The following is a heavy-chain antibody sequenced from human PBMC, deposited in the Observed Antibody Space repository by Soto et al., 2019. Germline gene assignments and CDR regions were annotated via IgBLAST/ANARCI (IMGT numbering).Heavy chain of an antibody. V-gene: IGHV1-3*04. CDR3: ARAVITGTTLNY. D-gene: IGHD1-7*01. CDR1: GYPFTTYP. Sequence: ASVKVSCKASGYPFTTYPIHCVRQAPGQSLEWMGWINTGNDITKYSQNFQGRVTIIGDTSASTAYMELSSLRSEDTAVYYCARAVITGTTLNYWGQGTLVTVSS. J-gene: IGHJ4*02. CDR2: INTGNDIT.